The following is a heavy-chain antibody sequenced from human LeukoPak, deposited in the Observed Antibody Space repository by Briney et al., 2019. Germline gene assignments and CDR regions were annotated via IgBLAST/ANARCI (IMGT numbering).Heavy chain of an antibody. D-gene: IGHD4-23*01. J-gene: IGHJ4*02. CDR2: INHSGST. V-gene: IGHV4-34*01. CDR1: GGSFSGYY. CDR3: ARGRPPFDYGGNYSLDY. Sequence: SETLSLTCAVYGGSFSGYYWSWIRQPPGKGLEWLGEINHSGSTNYNPSLKSRVTISVDTSKNQFSLKLSSVTAADTAVYYCARGRPPFDYGGNYSLDYWGQGTLVTVSS.